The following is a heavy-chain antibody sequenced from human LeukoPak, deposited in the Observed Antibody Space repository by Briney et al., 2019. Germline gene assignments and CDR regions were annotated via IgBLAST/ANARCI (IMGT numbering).Heavy chain of an antibody. J-gene: IGHJ5*02. CDR3: AQRQGPMSGTYDYFDP. Sequence: PSATLSLTCTVSGASISGYYWTWIRPPPGQGLEWIAYIHSNGYTNYNPSLRSRVTISVDPSKNQFSLTVTPVTAADTAIYYCAQRQGPMSGTYDYFDPWGQGALVTVSS. D-gene: IGHD1-26*01. CDR2: IHSNGYT. V-gene: IGHV4-4*09. CDR1: GASISGYY.